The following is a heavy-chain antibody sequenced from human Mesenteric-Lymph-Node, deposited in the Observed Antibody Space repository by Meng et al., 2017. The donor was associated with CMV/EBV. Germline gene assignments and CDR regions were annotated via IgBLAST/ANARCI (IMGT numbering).Heavy chain of an antibody. D-gene: IGHD5-24*01. Sequence: GESLKISCAASGFTFSSYAMHWVRQAPGKGLEYVSAISSNGGSTYYADSVKGRFTISRDNSKNTLYLQMNSLRAEDTAVYYCARDIEGGYNFPGMDVWGQGTPVTVSS. V-gene: IGHV3-64*02. CDR3: ARDIEGGYNFPGMDV. CDR2: ISSNGGST. CDR1: GFTFSSYA. J-gene: IGHJ6*02.